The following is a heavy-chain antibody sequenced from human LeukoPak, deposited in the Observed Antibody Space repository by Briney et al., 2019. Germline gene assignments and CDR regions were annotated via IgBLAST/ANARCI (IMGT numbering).Heavy chain of an antibody. CDR3: ARIYSGTSYYFDY. J-gene: IGHJ4*02. V-gene: IGHV4-59*01. Sequence: PSETLSLTCSVSGVSISTYYWIWIRQPPAKGLEWMGFFSYSGSTKYNPSLKSRVTMSVDTSKNQFSLKLNSVTAADTAVYYCARIYSGTSYYFDYWGQGTLVTVSS. CDR2: FSYSGST. D-gene: IGHD1-26*01. CDR1: GVSISTYY.